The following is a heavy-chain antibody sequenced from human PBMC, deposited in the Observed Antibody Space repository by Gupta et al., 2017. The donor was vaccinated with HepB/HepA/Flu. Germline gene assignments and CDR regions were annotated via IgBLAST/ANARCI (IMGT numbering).Heavy chain of an antibody. CDR3: VRDLRRTTVVTPGGY. D-gene: IGHD4-23*01. V-gene: IGHV3-21*01. Sequence: EVQLVESGGGLVKPGGSLRLSCAASVFTFSGYTMNWVRQVPGKGLEWVASISGISSYIYYADSVKGRFTISRDNTKNSVFLLMTRLRAEDTAIYYCVRDLRRTTVVTPGGYWCQGTLVTVSS. CDR2: ISGISSYI. CDR1: VFTFSGYT. J-gene: IGHJ4*02.